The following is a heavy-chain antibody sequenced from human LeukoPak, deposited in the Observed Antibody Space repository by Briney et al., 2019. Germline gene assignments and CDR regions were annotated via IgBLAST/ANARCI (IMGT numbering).Heavy chain of an antibody. CDR2: IYPGDSDT. D-gene: IGHD2-15*01. Sequence: GESLMISCQGSGYSINSYWIAWVRPMPGKGLEWMGIIYPGDSDTSYSPSFQGQITISADKSINTAYLRWSGLKASQTAMYYCARAYYCGGGSCKLKDWGQGTLVTDSS. V-gene: IGHV5-51*01. J-gene: IGHJ4*02. CDR1: GYSINSYW. CDR3: ARAYYCGGGSCKLKD.